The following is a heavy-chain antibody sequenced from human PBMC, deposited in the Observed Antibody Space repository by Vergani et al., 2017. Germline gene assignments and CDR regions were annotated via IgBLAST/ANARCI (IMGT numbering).Heavy chain of an antibody. V-gene: IGHV4-4*07. CDR2: VHSSGST. D-gene: IGHD2/OR15-2a*01. CDR1: GGSISSYY. J-gene: IGHJ3*02. Sequence: QVQLQESGPGLVKPSETLSLTCTVSGGSISSYYWSWIRQPAGTRLEWIGRVHSSGSTHYNPSLEGRVSVSMDTAKNEFSLDLQSVTAADTAVYFCARGCASNRCPTRGTFEIWGRGTLVTVSS. CDR3: ARGCASNRCPTRGTFEI.